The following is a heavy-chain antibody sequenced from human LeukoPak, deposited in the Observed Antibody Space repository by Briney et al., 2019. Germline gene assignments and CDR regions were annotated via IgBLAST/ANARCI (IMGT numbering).Heavy chain of an antibody. CDR3: ARGHGYCSGGSCYPNY. J-gene: IGHJ4*02. CDR2: IYYSGST. Sequence: PSGTLSLTCTVSGGSISSYYWSWIRQPPGKGLEWIGYIYYSGSTNYNPSLKSRVTISVDMSKNQFSLKLSSVTAADTAVYYCARGHGYCSGGSCYPNYWGQGTLVTVSS. V-gene: IGHV4-59*01. D-gene: IGHD2-15*01. CDR1: GGSISSYY.